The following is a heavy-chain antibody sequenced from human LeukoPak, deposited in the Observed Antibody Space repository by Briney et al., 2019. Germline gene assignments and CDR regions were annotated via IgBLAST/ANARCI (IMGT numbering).Heavy chain of an antibody. CDR1: GGSISNYY. J-gene: IGHJ4*02. D-gene: IGHD2-2*01. Sequence: SETLSLTCTVSGGSISNYYCSWIRQPPGGGLEWIGYIYYTGSTNYNPSLKSRVTISVDTSKNQFSLKLSSVTAADTAVYYCARESDIVVVPAAFYFDYWGQGTLVTVSS. V-gene: IGHV4-59*01. CDR2: IYYTGST. CDR3: ARESDIVVVPAAFYFDY.